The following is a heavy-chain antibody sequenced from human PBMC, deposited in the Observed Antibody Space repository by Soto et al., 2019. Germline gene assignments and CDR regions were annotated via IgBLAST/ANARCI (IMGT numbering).Heavy chain of an antibody. D-gene: IGHD3-3*01. V-gene: IGHV3-9*01. Sequence: SLRLSCAASGFTCDDYAMHWVRQAPGKGLEWVSGISWNSGSIGYADSVKGRFTISRDNAKNSLYLQMNSLRAEDTALYYCAKDLIRDYDFWSGYFDYWGQGTLVTVSS. CDR1: GFTCDDYA. J-gene: IGHJ4*02. CDR2: ISWNSGSI. CDR3: AKDLIRDYDFWSGYFDY.